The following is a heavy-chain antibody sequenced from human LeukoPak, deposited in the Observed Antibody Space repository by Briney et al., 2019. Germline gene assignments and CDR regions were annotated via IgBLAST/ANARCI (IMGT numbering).Heavy chain of an antibody. CDR1: GYTFTDFC. J-gene: IGHJ3*02. CDR2: INPNSGGT. V-gene: IGHV1-2*02. CDR3: ARSYYDSSGYYRAVHDDAFDI. Sequence: ASVKVSCKASGYTFTDFCIHWVRQAPGQGLEWMGWINPNSGGTNYAQKFQGRVTMTRDTSISTAYMELSRLRSDDTAVYYCARSYYDSSGYYRAVHDDAFDIWGQGTMVTVSS. D-gene: IGHD3-22*01.